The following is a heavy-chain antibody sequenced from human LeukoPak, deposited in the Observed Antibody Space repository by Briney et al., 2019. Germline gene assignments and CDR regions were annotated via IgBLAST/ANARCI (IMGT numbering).Heavy chain of an antibody. D-gene: IGHD2-2*01. CDR2: MNPNSGNT. V-gene: IGHV1-8*02. CDR1: GYTFTSYG. CDR3: AREVEGSYY. Sequence: ASVKVSCKASGYTFTSYGISWVRQAPGQGLEWMGWMNPNSGNTGYAQKFQGRVTMTRNTSISTAYMELSSLRSEDTAVYYCAREVEGSYYWGQGTLVTVSS. J-gene: IGHJ4*02.